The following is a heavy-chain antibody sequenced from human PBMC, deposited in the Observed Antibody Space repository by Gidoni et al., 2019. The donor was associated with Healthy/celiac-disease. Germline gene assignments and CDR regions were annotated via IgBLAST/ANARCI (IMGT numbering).Heavy chain of an antibody. V-gene: IGHV1-2*02. D-gene: IGHD3-10*01. CDR3: ARDSGYYGSGSYFYYYYGMDV. CDR1: GYTFTAYY. CDR2: INPNSGGT. Sequence: QVQLEQSGAEVKKPGASVKVSCKASGYTFTAYYMHWVRQAPGQGLEWMGWINPNSGGTNYAQKFQGRVTMTRDTSISTAYMELSRLRSDDTAVYYCARDSGYYGSGSYFYYYYGMDVWGQGTTVTVSS. J-gene: IGHJ6*02.